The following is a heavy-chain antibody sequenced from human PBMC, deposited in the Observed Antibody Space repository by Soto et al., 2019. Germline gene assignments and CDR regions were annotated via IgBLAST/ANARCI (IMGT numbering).Heavy chain of an antibody. J-gene: IGHJ5*02. CDR3: ARVGGINWFDP. D-gene: IGHD1-20*01. V-gene: IGHV4-31*03. Sequence: QVQLQESGPGLVKPSQTLSLTCTVSGGSISSGGYYWSWIRQHPGKGLEWIGYIYYSGNTYYNPSHKRRVTIAVDTSKNQSSPKLSSVTAADTAVYSCARVGGINWFDPWGQGTLVTVSS. CDR2: IYYSGNT. CDR1: GGSISSGGYY.